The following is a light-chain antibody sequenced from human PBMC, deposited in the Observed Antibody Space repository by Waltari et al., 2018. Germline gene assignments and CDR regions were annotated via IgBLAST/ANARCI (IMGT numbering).Light chain of an antibody. V-gene: IGLV1-47*01. J-gene: IGLJ3*02. CDR3: VPWNDNLSGPRV. Sequence: QSVVTQPPSASWTPGPRVTISFSVSSPDLAINVVFLYQQPQGTAPKLLISRRNQRPAGGPDRFSACKSGNTASLAISGLRSEDEADYYCVPWNDNLSGPRVFGGGTRLTVL. CDR1: SPDLAINV. CDR2: RRN.